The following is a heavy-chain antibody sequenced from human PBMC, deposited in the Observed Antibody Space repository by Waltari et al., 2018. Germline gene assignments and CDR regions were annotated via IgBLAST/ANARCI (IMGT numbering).Heavy chain of an antibody. J-gene: IGHJ4*02. CDR1: RYTFTDYH. V-gene: IGHV1-69-2*01. CDR3: VRGPRVAAAGLDY. D-gene: IGHD6-13*01. Sequence: EAQLVQSGAEVKKPGATVKISCKGCRYTFTDYHIHWVQQAPEKGLDWMGLVDPEDGETVYAEKFQGRVTISADTSTDTTHMELSSLRSEDTAVYYCVRGPRVAAAGLDYWGQGTLVTVSS. CDR2: VDPEDGET.